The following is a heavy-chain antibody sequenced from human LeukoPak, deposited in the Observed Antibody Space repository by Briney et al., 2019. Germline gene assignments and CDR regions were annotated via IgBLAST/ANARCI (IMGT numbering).Heavy chain of an antibody. Sequence: GGSLRLSCAASGFTVSSSYMTWVRQAPGKGLEWVSVIRSGGSTVYADSVKGRFTISRDNSKNTLYLQLNSLRAEDTAVYYCAREVVVGYHYDSSGYYDYWGQGTLVTVSS. V-gene: IGHV3-53*01. D-gene: IGHD3-22*01. J-gene: IGHJ4*02. CDR2: IRSGGST. CDR1: GFTVSSSY. CDR3: AREVVVGYHYDSSGYYDY.